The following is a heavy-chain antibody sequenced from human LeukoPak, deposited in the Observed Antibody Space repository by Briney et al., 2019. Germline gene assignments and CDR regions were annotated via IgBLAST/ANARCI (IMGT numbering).Heavy chain of an antibody. D-gene: IGHD3-9*01. J-gene: IGHJ6*02. V-gene: IGHV3-48*04. Sequence: GGSLRLSCTASGFTFSSYSMNWVRQAPGKGLEGVSYISSSGSTIYYADSVKGRFTISRDNAKNSLYLQMNSLRAEDTAVYYCARATLRYFDWPQIQPSLYYYYYGMDVWGQGTTVTVSS. CDR3: ARATLRYFDWPQIQPSLYYYYYGMDV. CDR1: GFTFSSYS. CDR2: ISSSGSTI.